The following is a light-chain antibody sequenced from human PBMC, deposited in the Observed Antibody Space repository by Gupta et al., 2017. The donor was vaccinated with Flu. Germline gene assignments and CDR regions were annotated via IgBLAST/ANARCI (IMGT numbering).Light chain of an antibody. Sequence: TSNDVGGYNYVSWYQQHPGKAPRLMIYDVTERPSGVPDRFSGSKSGNTASLTISGLQPEDEADYYCCSYAGSYSYVFGTETKVTVL. CDR2: DVT. V-gene: IGLV2-11*01. CDR3: CSYAGSYSYV. CDR1: SNDVGGYNY. J-gene: IGLJ1*01.